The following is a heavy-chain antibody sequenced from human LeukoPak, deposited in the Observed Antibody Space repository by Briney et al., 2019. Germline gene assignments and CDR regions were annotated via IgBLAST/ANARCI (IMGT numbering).Heavy chain of an antibody. D-gene: IGHD3-22*01. Sequence: MTGGSLRLSCAASGFIFSNYAMSWVRQAPGKGLEWVGRIKSKTDGGTTDYAAPVKGRFTISRDDSKNTLYLQMNSLKTEDTAVHCCTTDPWSGYHDSSGYYYDYYGMDVWGQGTTVTVSS. V-gene: IGHV3-15*01. CDR1: GFIFSNYA. CDR2: IKSKTDGGTT. J-gene: IGHJ6*02. CDR3: TTDPWSGYHDSSGYYYDYYGMDV.